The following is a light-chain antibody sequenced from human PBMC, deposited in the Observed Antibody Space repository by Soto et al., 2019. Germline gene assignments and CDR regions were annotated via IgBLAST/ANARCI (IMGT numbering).Light chain of an antibody. Sequence: QSVLTQPPSVSAAPGQKVTISCSGSSSNIGNNYGAWYQQLPGTAPKLLIYENDKRPSGIPDRFSGSKSGTSATLGITGLQTGDEADYYCGTWDSSLSGVVFGVGTKLTVL. CDR2: END. CDR3: GTWDSSLSGVV. CDR1: SSNIGNNY. J-gene: IGLJ2*01. V-gene: IGLV1-51*02.